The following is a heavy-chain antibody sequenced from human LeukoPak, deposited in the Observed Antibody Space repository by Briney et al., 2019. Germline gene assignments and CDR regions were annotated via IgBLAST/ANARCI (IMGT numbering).Heavy chain of an antibody. CDR2: IYYSGST. CDR1: GGSISSSSYY. J-gene: IGHJ4*02. D-gene: IGHD1-14*01. Sequence: SETLSLTCTVSGGSISSSSYYWGWIRQPPGKGLEWIGSIYYSGSTYYNPSLKSRVTISVDTSKNQFSLKLSSVTAADTAVYYCARKGSKPYYFDYWGQGTLVTVSS. V-gene: IGHV4-39*01. CDR3: ARKGSKPYYFDY.